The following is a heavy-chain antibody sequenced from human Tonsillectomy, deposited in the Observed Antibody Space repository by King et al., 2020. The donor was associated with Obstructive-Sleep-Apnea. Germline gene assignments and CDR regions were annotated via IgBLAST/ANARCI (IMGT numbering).Heavy chain of an antibody. D-gene: IGHD1-26*01. CDR1: GGTFSSYA. Sequence: VQLVESGAEVKKPGSSVKVSCKASGGTFSSYAISWVRQAPGQGLEWMGGIIPILGIANYAAKFQGRVTLTADKSTSTAYMEMSSLRSEDTAVYYCARVVHGGGSYPPYFDYWGQGTLVTVSS. CDR2: IIPILGIA. CDR3: ARVVHGGGSYPPYFDY. V-gene: IGHV1-69*09. J-gene: IGHJ4*02.